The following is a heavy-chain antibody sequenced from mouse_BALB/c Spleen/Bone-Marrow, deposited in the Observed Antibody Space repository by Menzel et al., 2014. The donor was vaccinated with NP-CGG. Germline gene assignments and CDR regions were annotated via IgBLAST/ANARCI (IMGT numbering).Heavy chain of an antibody. D-gene: IGHD2-4*01. CDR1: GDIFTSYY. CDR2: INPNNSGT. J-gene: IGHJ1*01. CDR3: ARGRYDSDGWYFDV. Sequence: QVQLKESGAEMVKPGASVKLSCKASGDIFTSYYMYWVKQRPGQGLEWIGGINPNNSGTNFNEKFKSEATLTVDKSSSTAYMELSSLTSEDSAVYYCARGRYDSDGWYFDVWGAATTVTVSS. V-gene: IGHV1-53*01.